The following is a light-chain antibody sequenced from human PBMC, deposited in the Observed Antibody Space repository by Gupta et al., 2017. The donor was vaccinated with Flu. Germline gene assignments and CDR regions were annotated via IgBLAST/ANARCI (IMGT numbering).Light chain of an antibody. CDR1: AFPNQY. Sequence: SYELTQPPSVSVSPGQTARITCSGDAFPNQYSFWYQQRPGQAPALVIYKHTERPSGIPERFSGSSSGTTVTLTISGVRAEDEADYYCQSADSSGTYWVFGGGTKLTVL. J-gene: IGLJ3*02. CDR3: QSADSSGTYWV. CDR2: KHT. V-gene: IGLV3-25*02.